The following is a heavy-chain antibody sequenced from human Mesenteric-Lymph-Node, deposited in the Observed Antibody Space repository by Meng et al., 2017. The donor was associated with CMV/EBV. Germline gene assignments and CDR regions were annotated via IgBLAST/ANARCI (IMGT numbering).Heavy chain of an antibody. V-gene: IGHV3-11*04. CDR1: GFTFSEYY. J-gene: IGHJ5*02. CDR2: ISSSGSAI. CDR3: AREKVLTGWFDP. Sequence: GGSLRLSCAASGFTFSEYYMSWIRQAPGKGLEWVSHISSSGSAIYYADSVKGRFTISRDNAKNSLYLQMNSLRAEDTAVYYCAREKVLTGWFDPWGQGTLVTVSS. D-gene: IGHD3-10*01.